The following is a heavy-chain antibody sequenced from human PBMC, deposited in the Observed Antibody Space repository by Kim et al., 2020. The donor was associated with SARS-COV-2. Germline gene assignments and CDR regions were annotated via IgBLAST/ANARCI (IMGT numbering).Heavy chain of an antibody. CDR3: ARDRISSSPDTYYYYGMDV. CDR1: GFTVSSNY. J-gene: IGHJ6*02. D-gene: IGHD3-3*02. V-gene: IGHV3-53*01. CDR2: IYSGGST. Sequence: GGSLRLSCAASGFTVSSNYMSWVRQAPGKGLEWVSVIYSGGSTYYADSVKGRFTISRDNSKNTLYLQMNSLRAEDTAVYYCARDRISSSPDTYYYYGMDVWGQGTTVTVSS.